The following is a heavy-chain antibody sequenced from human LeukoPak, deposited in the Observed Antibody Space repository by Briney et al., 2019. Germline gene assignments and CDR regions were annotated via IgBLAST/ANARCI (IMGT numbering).Heavy chain of an antibody. D-gene: IGHD5-18*01. V-gene: IGHV3-53*01. CDR1: GFTVSSDY. Sequence: TGGSLRLSCAASGFTVSSDYMSWVRQAPGKGLEWVSVIYSGGSTYYADSVKGRFTISRDNSKNTLYLQMNSLRAEDTAAYYCARVKTAMVDDAFDIWGQGTMVTVSS. CDR3: ARVKTAMVDDAFDI. J-gene: IGHJ3*02. CDR2: IYSGGST.